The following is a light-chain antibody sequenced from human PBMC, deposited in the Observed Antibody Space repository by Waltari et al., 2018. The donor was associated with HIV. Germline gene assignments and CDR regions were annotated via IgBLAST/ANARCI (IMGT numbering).Light chain of an antibody. Sequence: QSVLTQPPSVSGAPGQRVTISCTGSTSNIGADLGVQWYQQLPGTAPKRLIFGNQIRPSGVPDRFSGSKSGTSASLAITGLQAEDEADYYCQSKDYSLSGVYVFGSGTKVTVL. CDR3: QSKDYSLSGVYV. V-gene: IGLV1-40*01. CDR1: TSNIGADLG. J-gene: IGLJ1*01. CDR2: GNQ.